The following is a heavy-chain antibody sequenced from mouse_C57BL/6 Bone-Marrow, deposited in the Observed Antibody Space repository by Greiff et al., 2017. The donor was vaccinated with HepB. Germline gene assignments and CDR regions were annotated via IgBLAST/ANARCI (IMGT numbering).Heavy chain of an antibody. J-gene: IGHJ4*01. CDR2: INPNSGST. D-gene: IGHD1-1*01. Sequence: QVQLQQPGAELVKPGASVKLSCKASGYTFTSYWMHWVKQRPGQGLEWIGMINPNSGSTNYNEKFKSKATLTVDKSSSTAYMQLSSLTSEDSAVYYCASPYYYGSSYYYAMDYWGQGTSVTVSS. CDR1: GYTFTSYW. CDR3: ASPYYYGSSYYYAMDY. V-gene: IGHV1-64*01.